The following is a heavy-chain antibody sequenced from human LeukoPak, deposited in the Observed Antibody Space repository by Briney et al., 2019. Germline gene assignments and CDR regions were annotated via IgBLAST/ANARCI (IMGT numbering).Heavy chain of an antibody. CDR1: GFNFASNW. CDR2: INSGGSGT. Sequence: GGSLRLSCAASGFNFASNWMHWVRQTPGKGLMWVSRINSGGSGTSYADSVEGRFTISRDNAKNTLYLQMNSLRAEDTAVYYCASSLGPLTEYWGQGTLVTVSS. V-gene: IGHV3-74*01. J-gene: IGHJ4*02. D-gene: IGHD7-27*01. CDR3: ASSLGPLTEY.